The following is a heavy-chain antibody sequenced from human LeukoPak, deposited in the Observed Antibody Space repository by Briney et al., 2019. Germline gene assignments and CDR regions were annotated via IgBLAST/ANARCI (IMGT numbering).Heavy chain of an antibody. CDR1: GYTFTSCG. CDR3: ARDWVAPTVDATGFYTHLDY. D-gene: IGHD3/OR15-3a*01. V-gene: IGHV1-18*01. CDR2: ISAYNGNT. Sequence: GASVKVSCKASGYTFTSCGISWVRQAPGQGLEWMGWISAYNGNTNYAQKFQGRVTLTRDMSINTAYLEVSSLNSDDTAVYYCARDWVAPTVDATGFYTHLDYWGQGTLVIVSS. J-gene: IGHJ4*02.